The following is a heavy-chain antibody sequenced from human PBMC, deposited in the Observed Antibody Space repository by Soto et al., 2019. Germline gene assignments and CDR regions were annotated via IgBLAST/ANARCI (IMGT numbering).Heavy chain of an antibody. CDR2: ISGSGDKT. CDR1: GLIFSDYA. Sequence: GGSLRLSCAASGLIFSDYAMSWVRQAPGKGLECVACISGSGDKTFYADSVKGRFAISRDNSKNTVSLHMNSLRVDDTAVYFCAKDRFGIVGPVDYWGPGTLVTVSS. V-gene: IGHV3-23*01. J-gene: IGHJ4*02. CDR3: AKDRFGIVGPVDY. D-gene: IGHD1-26*01.